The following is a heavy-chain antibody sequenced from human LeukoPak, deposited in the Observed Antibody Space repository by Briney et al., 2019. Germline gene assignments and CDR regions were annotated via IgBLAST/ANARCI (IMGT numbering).Heavy chain of an antibody. CDR2: INPSGGSP. CDR1: GYIFTSYY. V-gene: IGHV1-46*01. J-gene: IGHJ4*02. CDR3: ARTKWELLRYFDY. Sequence: ASVKVSCKASGYIFTSYYMHWVRRAPGQGLEWMGIINPSGGSPSYAQKFQGRVTMTRDTSTSTVYMELSSLRSEDTAVYYCARTKWELLRYFDYWGQGTLVTVSS. D-gene: IGHD1-26*01.